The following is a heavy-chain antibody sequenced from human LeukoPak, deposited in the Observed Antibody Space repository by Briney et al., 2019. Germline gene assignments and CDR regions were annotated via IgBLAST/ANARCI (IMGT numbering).Heavy chain of an antibody. CDR1: GFTFSSYG. CDR2: IWYDGSNK. D-gene: IGHD2-15*01. V-gene: IGHV3-33*08. J-gene: IGHJ4*02. Sequence: GGSLRFSCAASGFTFSSYGMHWVRQAPGKGLEWVAVIWYDGSNKYYADSVKGRFTISRDNSKNTLYLQMNNLRAEDTAVYYCARVVGGYCSDGGCYVGYIDYWGQGTLVTVSS. CDR3: ARVVGGYCSDGGCYVGYIDY.